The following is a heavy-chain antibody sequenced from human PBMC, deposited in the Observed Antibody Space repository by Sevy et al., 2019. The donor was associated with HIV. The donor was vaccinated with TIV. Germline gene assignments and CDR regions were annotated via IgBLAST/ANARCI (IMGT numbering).Heavy chain of an antibody. CDR1: GFTFSRYA. Sequence: GSLRLSCVASGFTFSRYAMSWVRQAPGKGLKWVSALGGSVDMTYYAVFVKGRFTISRDNSKNTLYLQMNSLRAEDTAVYYCARVVEALPGYYYGMDVWGQGTTVTVSS. D-gene: IGHD1-26*01. CDR2: LGGSVDMT. J-gene: IGHJ6*02. CDR3: ARVVEALPGYYYGMDV. V-gene: IGHV3-23*01.